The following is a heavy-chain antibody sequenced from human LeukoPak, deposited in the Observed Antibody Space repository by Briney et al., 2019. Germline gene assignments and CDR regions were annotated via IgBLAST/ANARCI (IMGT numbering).Heavy chain of an antibody. Sequence: SETLSLTCSVSGASITRYYWTWIRQPVGKGLEWFGRLYTNGTVNYNPSLRSRVTMSRDTSRNQLSLKLTSVTAADTAVYYCARLLGSSGYAGDWYFDLWGPGALVTVSS. CDR1: GASITRYY. D-gene: IGHD3-22*01. V-gene: IGHV4-4*07. CDR3: ARLLGSSGYAGDWYFDL. CDR2: LYTNGTV. J-gene: IGHJ2*01.